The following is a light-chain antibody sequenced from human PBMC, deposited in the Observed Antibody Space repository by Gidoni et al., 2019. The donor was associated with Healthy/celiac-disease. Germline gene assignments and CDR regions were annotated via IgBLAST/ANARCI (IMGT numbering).Light chain of an antibody. Sequence: ERATINCTSSQSVLHSSNNKNYLAWYQQKPGQPPKLLIYWASTRESGVPDRFSGSGSGTDFTLTISSLQAEDVAVYYCQQYYSTLFTFGPGTKVEIK. CDR1: QSVLHSSNNKNY. V-gene: IGKV4-1*01. CDR2: WAS. CDR3: QQYYSTLFT. J-gene: IGKJ3*01.